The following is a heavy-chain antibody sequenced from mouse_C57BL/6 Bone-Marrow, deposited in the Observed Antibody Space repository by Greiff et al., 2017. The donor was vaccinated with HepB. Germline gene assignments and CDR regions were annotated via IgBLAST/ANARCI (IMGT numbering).Heavy chain of an antibody. Sequence: EVMLVESGGGLVKPGGSLKLSCAASGFTFSSYAMSWVRQTPEKRLEWVATISDGGSYTYYPDNVKGRFTISRDNAKNNLYLQMSHLKSEDTAMYYCARFITTVVATRYFDYWGQGTTLTVSS. CDR2: ISDGGSYT. CDR3: ARFITTVVATRYFDY. J-gene: IGHJ2*01. V-gene: IGHV5-4*03. CDR1: GFTFSSYA. D-gene: IGHD1-1*01.